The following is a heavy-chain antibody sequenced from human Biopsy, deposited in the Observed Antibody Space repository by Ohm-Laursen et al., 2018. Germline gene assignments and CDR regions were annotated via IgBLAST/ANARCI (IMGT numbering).Heavy chain of an antibody. CDR3: ARGGTLVVVPTAVLHSFDI. CDR1: SYTFTDYN. CDR2: ISAYNGNR. J-gene: IGHJ3*02. D-gene: IGHD2-2*02. Sequence: SVKVSCKASSYTFTDYNIHWMRQAPGQGLEWMGWISAYNGNRNYAQKFQGRVTMTTDTSTSTAYMELRSLRSDDTAVYYCARGGTLVVVPTAVLHSFDIWGQGTMVTVSS. V-gene: IGHV1-18*04.